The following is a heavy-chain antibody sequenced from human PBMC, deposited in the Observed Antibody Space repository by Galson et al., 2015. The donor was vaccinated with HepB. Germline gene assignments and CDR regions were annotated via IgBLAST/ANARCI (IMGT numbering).Heavy chain of an antibody. CDR3: ATGWAIVAEDYFDY. D-gene: IGHD2-15*01. V-gene: IGHV1-24*01. Sequence: SVKVSCKVSGYTLTELSMHWVRQAPGKGLEWMGGFDPEDGVTIYAQKFQGRVTMTEDTSTDTAYMELSSLRSEDTAVYYCATGWAIVAEDYFDYWGQGTLVTVSS. CDR2: FDPEDGVT. CDR1: GYTLTELS. J-gene: IGHJ4*02.